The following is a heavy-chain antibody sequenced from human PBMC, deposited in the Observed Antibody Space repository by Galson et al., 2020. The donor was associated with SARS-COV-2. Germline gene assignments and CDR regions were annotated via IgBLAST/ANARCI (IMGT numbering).Heavy chain of an antibody. D-gene: IGHD3-22*01. Sequence: GGSLRLSCAASGFTFSSYAMHWVRQAPGKGLEWVAVISYDGSNKYYADSVKGRFTISRDNSKNTLYLQMNSLRVEDTAVYYCARVSNDSSGYLDYWGQGTLVTVSS. CDR1: GFTFSSYA. CDR3: ARVSNDSSGYLDY. CDR2: ISYDGSNK. V-gene: IGHV3-30-3*01. J-gene: IGHJ4*02.